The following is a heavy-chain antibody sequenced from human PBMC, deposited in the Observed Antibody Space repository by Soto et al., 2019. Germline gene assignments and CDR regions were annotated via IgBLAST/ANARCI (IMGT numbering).Heavy chain of an antibody. CDR3: ASKYYDFWSGHFDY. CDR2: IYYSGST. Sequence: LSLTCTVSGGSVSSGSYYWSWIRQPPGKGLEWIGYIYYSGSTNYNPSLKSRVTISVDTSKNQFSLKLSSVTAADTAVYYCASKYYDFWSGHFDYWGQGTLVTAPQ. D-gene: IGHD3-3*01. V-gene: IGHV4-61*01. CDR1: GGSVSSGSYY. J-gene: IGHJ4*02.